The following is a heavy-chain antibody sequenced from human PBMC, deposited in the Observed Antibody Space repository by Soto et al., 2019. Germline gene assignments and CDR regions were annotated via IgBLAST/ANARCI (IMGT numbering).Heavy chain of an antibody. J-gene: IGHJ6*02. D-gene: IGHD2-21*02. CDR2: ISAYNGNT. V-gene: IGHV1-18*01. Sequence: QVQLVQSGAEVKKPGASVKVSCKASGYTFTSYGISWVRQAPGQGLEWMGGISAYNGNTNYAQKLQGRVTMNTDTATSTAYMELRSLRSDDTAVYYCARRYCGGDCNYYDFGMDVWGQGTTDTVSS. CDR1: GYTFTSYG. CDR3: ARRYCGGDCNYYDFGMDV.